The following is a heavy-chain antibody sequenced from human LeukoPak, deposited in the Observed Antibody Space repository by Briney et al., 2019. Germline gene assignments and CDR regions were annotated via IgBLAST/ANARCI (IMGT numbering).Heavy chain of an antibody. CDR3: ARDLPSLTGYSRGMDV. CDR1: GFTFSSYS. V-gene: IGHV3-21*01. Sequence: GGSLRLSCAASGFTFSSYSMNWVRQAPGKGLEWVSSISSSSSYIYYADSVKGRFTISRDNAKNSLYLQMNSLRAEDTAVYYCARDLPSLTGYSRGMDVWGQGTTVTVSS. J-gene: IGHJ6*02. D-gene: IGHD3-9*01. CDR2: ISSSSSYI.